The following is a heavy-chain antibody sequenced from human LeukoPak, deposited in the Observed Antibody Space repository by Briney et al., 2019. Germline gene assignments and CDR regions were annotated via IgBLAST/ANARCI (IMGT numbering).Heavy chain of an antibody. CDR3: ARTNTLDRGPIIDPLDY. Sequence: GGSLRLSCAASGFALSSSGMHWVRQAPGKGLEWVAFIWYDRSNKYYADSVKGRFTNSRDNSKNTLYLQMNSLRAEDTAVYFCARTNTLDRGPIIDPLDYWGQGTLVTVSS. D-gene: IGHD3-10*01. CDR2: IWYDRSNK. V-gene: IGHV3-33*01. J-gene: IGHJ4*02. CDR1: GFALSSSG.